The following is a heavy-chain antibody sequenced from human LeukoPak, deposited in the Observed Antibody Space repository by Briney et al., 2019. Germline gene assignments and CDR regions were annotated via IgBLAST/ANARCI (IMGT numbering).Heavy chain of an antibody. D-gene: IGHD2-21*02. CDR1: GFTFSSYS. CDR3: ARDFRHCGGDCYSERHYYFDF. CDR2: ISSSSSYI. V-gene: IGHV3-21*01. J-gene: IGHJ4*02. Sequence: GGSLRLSCAASGFTFSSYSMNWVRQAPGKGLEWVSSISSSSSYIYYADSVKGRFTISRDNAKNSLYLQMNSLRAEDTAVYYCARDFRHCGGDCYSERHYYFDFWGQGTLVTVSS.